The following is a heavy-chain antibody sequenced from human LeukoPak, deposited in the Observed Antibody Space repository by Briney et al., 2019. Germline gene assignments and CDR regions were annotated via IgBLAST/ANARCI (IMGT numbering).Heavy chain of an antibody. CDR1: GFTFDDYA. Sequence: GGSLRLSCAASGFTFDDYAMHWVRQAPGKGLEWVSGISWNSGSIGYADSVKGRFTISRDNAKNSLYLQMNSLRAEDTASYYCAKDATWGPYYYYGMDVWGQGTTVTVSS. J-gene: IGHJ6*02. CDR3: AKDATWGPYYYYGMDV. D-gene: IGHD7-27*01. V-gene: IGHV3-9*01. CDR2: ISWNSGSI.